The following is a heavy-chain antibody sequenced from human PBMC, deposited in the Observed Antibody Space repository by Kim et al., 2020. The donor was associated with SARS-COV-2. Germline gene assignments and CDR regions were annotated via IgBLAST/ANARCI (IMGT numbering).Heavy chain of an antibody. V-gene: IGHV4-34*01. Sequence: SETLSLTCAVYGGSFSGYYWSWIRQPPGKGLEWIGEINHSGSTNYNPSLKSRVTISVDTSKNQFSLKLSSVTAADTAVYYCARGRYYYDSSGYLGHNWFDPWGQGTLVTVSS. CDR2: INHSGST. CDR1: GGSFSGYY. CDR3: ARGRYYYDSSGYLGHNWFDP. D-gene: IGHD3-22*01. J-gene: IGHJ5*02.